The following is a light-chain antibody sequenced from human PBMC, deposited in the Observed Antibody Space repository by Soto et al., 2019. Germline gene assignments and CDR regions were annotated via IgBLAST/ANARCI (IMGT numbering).Light chain of an antibody. CDR1: QAMSTY. CDR2: SAS. CDR3: QQLNGYQLA. J-gene: IGKJ4*01. Sequence: DIQLTQSPCFLSASVGDTVTVTCRASQAMSTYLAWYQQKPGKVPKLLIRSASTLQSGVPPRFSGGGSGTEFTLPISTLQPDDSGIYYCQQLNGYQLAFGGGTNVEIK. V-gene: IGKV1-9*01.